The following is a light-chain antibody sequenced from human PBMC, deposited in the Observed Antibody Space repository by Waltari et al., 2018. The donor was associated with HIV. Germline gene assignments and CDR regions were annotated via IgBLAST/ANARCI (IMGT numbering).Light chain of an antibody. CDR2: DAS. V-gene: IGKV3-11*01. CDR3: QQRGNWPPAAT. Sequence: EIVLTQSPATLSLSPGAKATLSCRASQTLSSYLAWHQQKPGQPPRLLIYDASNRATGVPARFSGSGSGTDFTLTISSLEPEDFAVYYCQQRGNWPPAATFGGGTRVEIK. J-gene: IGKJ4*01. CDR1: QTLSSY.